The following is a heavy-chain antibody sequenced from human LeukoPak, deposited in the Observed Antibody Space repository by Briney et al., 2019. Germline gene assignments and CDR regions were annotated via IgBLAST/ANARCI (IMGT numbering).Heavy chain of an antibody. D-gene: IGHD4-23*01. CDR1: GYSFTSYW. V-gene: IGHV5-51*01. CDR2: IYPGDSDT. J-gene: IGHJ5*02. Sequence: GASLKISCKGSGYSFTSYWIGWVRQMPGKGLEWMGIIYPGDSDTRYSPSFQGQVTISADKSISTAYLQWSSLKASDTAMYYCARLTVVNSKGDWFDPWGQGTLVTVSS. CDR3: ARLTVVNSKGDWFDP.